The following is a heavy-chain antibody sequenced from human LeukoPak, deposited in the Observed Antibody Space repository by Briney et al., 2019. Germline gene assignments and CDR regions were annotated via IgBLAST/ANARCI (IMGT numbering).Heavy chain of an antibody. J-gene: IGHJ4*02. D-gene: IGHD1-1*01. CDR3: ARLNWNDVADFDY. CDR2: IYYSGST. CDR1: GGSISSGGYY. Sequence: SETLSLTCTVSGGSISSGGYYWSWIRQHPGKGLEWIGYIYYSGSTYYNPSLKSRVTISVDTSKNQFSLKLSSVTAADTAVYYCARLNWNDVADFDYWGQGTLVTVSS. V-gene: IGHV4-31*03.